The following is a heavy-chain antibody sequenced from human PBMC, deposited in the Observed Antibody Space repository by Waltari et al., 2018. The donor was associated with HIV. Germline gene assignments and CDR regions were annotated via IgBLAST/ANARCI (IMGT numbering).Heavy chain of an antibody. CDR1: GFTFTSSA. J-gene: IGHJ6*02. CDR3: AAELEQIYYYYGMDV. D-gene: IGHD1-1*01. Sequence: QMQLVQSGPEVKKPGTSVKVSCKASGFTFTSSAVQWVRQARGQRLELIGWIVVGSGNTNYAQKFQERVTITRDMSTSTAYMELSSLRSEDTAVYYCAAELEQIYYYYGMDVWGQGTTVTVSS. CDR2: IVVGSGNT. V-gene: IGHV1-58*01.